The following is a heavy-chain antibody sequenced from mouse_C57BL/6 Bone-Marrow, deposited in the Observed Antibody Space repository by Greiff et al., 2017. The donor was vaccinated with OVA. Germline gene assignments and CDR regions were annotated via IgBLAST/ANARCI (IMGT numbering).Heavy chain of an antibody. CDR1: GFSLTSYG. J-gene: IGHJ3*01. CDR3: ARYFRIYYYGSGFAY. Sequence: QVQLQQSGPGLVQPSQCLSISCTVSGFSLTSYGVHWVRQSPGKGLEWLGLIWSGGGTDYNAAFISRLSISKANSNIQIFFRMNNLQANDTAIYYCARYFRIYYYGSGFAYWGQGTLVTVSA. D-gene: IGHD1-1*01. V-gene: IGHV2-2*02. CDR2: IWSGGGT.